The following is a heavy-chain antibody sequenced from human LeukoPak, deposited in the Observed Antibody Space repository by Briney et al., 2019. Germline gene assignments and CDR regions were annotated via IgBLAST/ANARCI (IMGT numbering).Heavy chain of an antibody. CDR2: ISGSGGST. V-gene: IGHV3-23*01. D-gene: IGHD6-19*01. Sequence: GGSLRLSCAASGFTFSSYAMSWVRQAPGKGLEWVSAISGSGGSTYYADSVKGRFTISRDNSKNTLYLQMNSLRAEDTAVYYCARGIAVAGAKGIDYWGQGTLVTVSS. CDR1: GFTFSSYA. J-gene: IGHJ4*02. CDR3: ARGIAVAGAKGIDY.